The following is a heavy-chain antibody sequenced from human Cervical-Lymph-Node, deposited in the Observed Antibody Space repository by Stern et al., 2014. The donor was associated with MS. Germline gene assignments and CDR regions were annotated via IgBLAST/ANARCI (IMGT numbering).Heavy chain of an antibody. J-gene: IGHJ6*02. CDR1: GYTFTSYY. Sequence: VQLVQFGAEFKKPGASVKVSCQASGYTFTSYYMHWVRQATGQRLEWMGIINPSGGSTSYAQKFQGRVTMTRDTSTSTVYMELSSLRSEDTAVYYCAREHSSSSGFHYYYYCMDVWGQGTTVTVSS. V-gene: IGHV1-46*03. CDR3: AREHSSSSGFHYYYYCMDV. CDR2: INPSGGST. D-gene: IGHD6-13*01.